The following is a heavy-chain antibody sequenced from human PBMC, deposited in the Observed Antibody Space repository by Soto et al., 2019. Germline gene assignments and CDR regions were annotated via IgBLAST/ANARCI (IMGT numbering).Heavy chain of an antibody. CDR3: ARERDCSSTSCYDLYWFDP. CDR2: INAGNGNT. CDR1: GYTFTSYA. J-gene: IGHJ5*02. V-gene: IGHV1-3*01. Sequence: ASVKVSCKASGYTFTSYAMHWLRQAPGQRLEWMGWINAGNGNTKYSQKFQGRVTITRDTSASTAYMELSSLRSEDTAVYYCARERDCSSTSCYDLYWFDPWGQGTLVTVSS. D-gene: IGHD2-2*01.